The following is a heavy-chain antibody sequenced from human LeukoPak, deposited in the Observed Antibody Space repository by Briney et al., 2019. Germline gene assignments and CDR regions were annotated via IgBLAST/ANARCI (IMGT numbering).Heavy chain of an antibody. V-gene: IGHV3-48*03. CDR3: ARGGIQLWSAFDY. CDR2: ISSSGSTI. Sequence: PGGSLRLSCAASGFTFSSYEMNWVRQAPGKGLEWVSYISSSGSTIYYADSVKGRFTISRDNAKNLLYLQMNSLRAEDTAVYYCARGGIQLWSAFDYWGQGTLVTVSS. CDR1: GFTFSSYE. D-gene: IGHD5-18*01. J-gene: IGHJ4*02.